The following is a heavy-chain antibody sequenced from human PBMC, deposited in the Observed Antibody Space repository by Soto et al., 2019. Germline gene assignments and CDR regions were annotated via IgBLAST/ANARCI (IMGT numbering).Heavy chain of an antibody. CDR3: AREGFSGSYMAAHYYYYGMDV. CDR1: GFTFSSYW. V-gene: IGHV3-7*03. CDR2: IKQDGSEK. Sequence: HPVGSLRLSCAASGFTFSSYWMSWVRQAPGKGLEWVANIKQDGSEKYYVDSVKGRFTISRDNAKNSLYLQMDSLRAEDTAVYYCAREGFSGSYMAAHYYYYGMDVWGQGTTVTVSS. D-gene: IGHD1-26*01. J-gene: IGHJ6*02.